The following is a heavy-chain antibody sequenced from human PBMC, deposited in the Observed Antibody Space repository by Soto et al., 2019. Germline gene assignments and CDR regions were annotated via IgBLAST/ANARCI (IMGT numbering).Heavy chain of an antibody. J-gene: IGHJ6*02. CDR1: GGSISSDTYH. V-gene: IGHV4-39*07. CDR2: TSYSGDT. CDR3: ARLLKYCSGGSCYSGDYYYYYGMDV. D-gene: IGHD2-15*01. Sequence: PSETLSLTCTVSGGSISSDTYHWAWIRQPPGKGLEWIGTTSYSGDTYYNPSLKSRVTISVDTSKNQFSLKLSSVTAADAAVYYCARLLKYCSGGSCYSGDYYYYYGMDVWGQGTTVTVSS.